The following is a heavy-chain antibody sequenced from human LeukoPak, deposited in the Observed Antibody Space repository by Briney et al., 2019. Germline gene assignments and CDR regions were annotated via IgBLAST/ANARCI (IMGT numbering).Heavy chain of an antibody. CDR1: GYTFTSYD. Sequence: RASVKVSCKASGYTFTSYDINWVRQATGQGLEWMGWMNPNSGNTGYAQKFQGRATITRNTSISTAYMELSSLRSEDTAVYYCARGPYDFWSGYYDSDYYYYYMDVWGKGTTVTVSS. CDR2: MNPNSGNT. V-gene: IGHV1-8*03. J-gene: IGHJ6*03. CDR3: ARGPYDFWSGYYDSDYYYYYMDV. D-gene: IGHD3-3*01.